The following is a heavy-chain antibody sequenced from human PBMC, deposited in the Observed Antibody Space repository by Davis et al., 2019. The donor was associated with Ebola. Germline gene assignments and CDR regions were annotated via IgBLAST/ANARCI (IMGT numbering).Heavy chain of an antibody. J-gene: IGHJ4*02. CDR3: ARDTGLRPY. CDR2: IIPIFGTA. V-gene: IGHV1-69*06. Sequence: SVKVSCKVSGYTLTELSMHWVRQAPGQGLEWMGGIIPIFGTANYAQKFQGRVTITADKSTSTAYMELSSLRSEDTAVYYCARDTGLRPYWGQGTLVTVSS. D-gene: IGHD5-12*01. CDR1: GYTLTELS.